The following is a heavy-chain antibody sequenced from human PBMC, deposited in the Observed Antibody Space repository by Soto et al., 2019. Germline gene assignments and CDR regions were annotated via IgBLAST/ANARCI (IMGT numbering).Heavy chain of an antibody. CDR1: GFTFSSYS. Sequence: EVQLVESGGGLVKPGGSLRLSCAASGFTFSSYSMNWVRQAPGKGLEWVSSISSSSSYIYYADSVKGRFTISRDNAKNSLYLQMNSLRAEDTAVYYCARAGGATQSPQIWYYDILTGYYPEVSGWFDPWGQGTLVTVSS. CDR2: ISSSSSYI. J-gene: IGHJ5*02. V-gene: IGHV3-21*01. D-gene: IGHD3-9*01. CDR3: ARAGGATQSPQIWYYDILTGYYPEVSGWFDP.